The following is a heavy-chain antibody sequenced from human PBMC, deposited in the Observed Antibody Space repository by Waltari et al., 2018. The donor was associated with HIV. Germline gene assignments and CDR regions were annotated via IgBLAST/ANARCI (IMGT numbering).Heavy chain of an antibody. D-gene: IGHD2-21*01. CDR3: ARRAYSGFEGAWLES. CDR2: IYPGDSDT. J-gene: IGHJ5*01. CDR1: GYAFSTSW. Sequence: EVQMVQSGAEMKKPGESLKISCAGFGYAFSTSWIAWVRQRPGEGLEWMGIIYPGDSDTTYSLSFEGQVTMAADKSSNTAYLQWSSLKASDTAMYYCARRAYSGFEGAWLESWGQGTLVTVSS. V-gene: IGHV5-51*01.